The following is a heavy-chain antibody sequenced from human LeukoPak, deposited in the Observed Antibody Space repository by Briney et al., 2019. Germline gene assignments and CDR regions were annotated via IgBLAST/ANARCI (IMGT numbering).Heavy chain of an antibody. CDR1: GFTFSSYA. V-gene: IGHV3-23*01. D-gene: IGHD5-18*01. Sequence: PGGSLRLSCAASGFTFSSYAMSWVRQAPGKGLEWVSAISGSGGSTYYADSVKGRFTISRDNSKNTLYLQMSSLRAEDTAVYYCAKTGWIQLWLTDYYFDYWGQGTLVTVSS. J-gene: IGHJ4*02. CDR3: AKTGWIQLWLTDYYFDY. CDR2: ISGSGGST.